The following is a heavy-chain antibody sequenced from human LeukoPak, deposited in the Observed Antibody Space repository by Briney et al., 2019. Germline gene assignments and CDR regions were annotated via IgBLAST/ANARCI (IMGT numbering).Heavy chain of an antibody. CDR1: GFTFSSYA. CDR2: ISYDGSNK. Sequence: GGSLRLSCAASGFTFSSYAMHWVRQAPGKGLEWVAVISYDGSNKYYADSVKGRFTISRDNSKNTLYLQMNSLRAEDTAVYYCARGERTRGPFDYWGQGTLVTVSS. CDR3: ARGERTRGPFDY. V-gene: IGHV3-30*04. J-gene: IGHJ4*02.